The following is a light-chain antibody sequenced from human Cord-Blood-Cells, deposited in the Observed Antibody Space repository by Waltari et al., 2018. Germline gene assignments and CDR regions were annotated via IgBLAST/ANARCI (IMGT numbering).Light chain of an antibody. CDR1: SSDVGGYNY. V-gene: IGLV2-14*01. CDR3: SSYTSSSTLV. J-gene: IGLJ1*01. CDR2: EVS. Sequence: QSALTQPASVSGSPGQSITISCTGTSSDVGGYNYVSWYQQHPGKAPKLMIYEVSNRPSGVSNRFSCSKSGNTASLTIAGLQAEDEADYYCSSYTSSSTLVCGTGTKVTVL.